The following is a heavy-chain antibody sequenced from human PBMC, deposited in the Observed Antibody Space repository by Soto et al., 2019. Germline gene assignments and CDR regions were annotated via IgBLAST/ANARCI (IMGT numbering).Heavy chain of an antibody. CDR3: AREQWLVLDY. D-gene: IGHD6-19*01. V-gene: IGHV3-48*02. CDR2: ISSNSNTI. CDR1: GFTFGSFS. Sequence: EVQLVESGGGLEQPGGSLRLSCAASGFTFGSFSMNWVRQAPGKGLEWVSDISSNSNTINYADSVRGRFTISRDNAKNSLYLQMNSLRDEDTAVYYCAREQWLVLDYWGQGTLVTVSS. J-gene: IGHJ4*02.